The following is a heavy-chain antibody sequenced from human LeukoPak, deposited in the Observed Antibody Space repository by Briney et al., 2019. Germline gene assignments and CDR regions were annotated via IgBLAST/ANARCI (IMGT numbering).Heavy chain of an antibody. Sequence: PGGSLRLSCAASGFTLSSYAMHWVRQAPGKGLEWVAVISYDGSNKYYADSVKGRFTISRDNSKNTLYLQMNSLRAEDTAVYYCARDSGSSPRFDPWGQGTLVTVSS. J-gene: IGHJ5*02. CDR2: ISYDGSNK. V-gene: IGHV3-30-3*01. D-gene: IGHD6-6*01. CDR1: GFTLSSYA. CDR3: ARDSGSSPRFDP.